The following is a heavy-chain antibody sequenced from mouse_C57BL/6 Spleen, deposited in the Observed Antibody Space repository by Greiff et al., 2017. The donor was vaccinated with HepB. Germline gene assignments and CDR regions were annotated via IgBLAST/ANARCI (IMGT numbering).Heavy chain of an antibody. CDR2: IYPGDGDT. Sequence: QVQLQQSGAELVKPGASVKISCKASGYAFSSYWMNWVKQRPGKGLEWIGQIYPGDGDTNYNGKFKGKATLTADKSSSTAYMQLSSLTSDDSAVYFCARRGITTVVARDFDVWGTGTTVTVSS. V-gene: IGHV1-80*01. CDR1: GYAFSSYW. D-gene: IGHD1-1*01. CDR3: ARRGITTVVARDFDV. J-gene: IGHJ1*03.